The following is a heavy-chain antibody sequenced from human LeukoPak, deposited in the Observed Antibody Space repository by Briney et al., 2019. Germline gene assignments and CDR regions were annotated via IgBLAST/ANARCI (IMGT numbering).Heavy chain of an antibody. V-gene: IGHV3-23*01. CDR1: GFTFSSYA. Sequence: AGGSLRLSCAASGFTFSSYAMSWVRQAPGKGLEWVSAISGSGGSTYYADSVKGRFTISRDNSKNTLYLQMNSLRAEDTAVYYCATRIAAAGPFDYWGQGTLVTVSS. D-gene: IGHD6-13*01. CDR3: ATRIAAAGPFDY. J-gene: IGHJ4*02. CDR2: ISGSGGST.